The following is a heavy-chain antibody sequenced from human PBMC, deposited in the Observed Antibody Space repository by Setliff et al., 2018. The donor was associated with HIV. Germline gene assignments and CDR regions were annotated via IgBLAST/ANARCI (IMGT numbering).Heavy chain of an antibody. Sequence: ETLSLTCAVSGDSMSSGDSSWSWIRQPPGKGLVWVSRVSSDGSSKTYADSVKDRFTISRDNAKNTLYLQMNSLRAEDTGIYYCHSGFDSEEQSYFDYWGQGTLVTVSS. CDR2: VSSDGSSK. D-gene: IGHD5-12*01. V-gene: IGHV3-74*01. CDR3: HSGFDSEEQSYFDY. CDR1: GDSMSSGDSS. J-gene: IGHJ4*02.